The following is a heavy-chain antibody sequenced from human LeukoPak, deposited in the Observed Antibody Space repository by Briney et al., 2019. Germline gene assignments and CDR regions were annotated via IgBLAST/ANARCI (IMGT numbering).Heavy chain of an antibody. CDR1: GFTFSSYA. CDR2: ISGSGGST. V-gene: IGHV3-23*01. J-gene: IGHJ4*02. D-gene: IGHD1-26*01. Sequence: PGRSLRLSCAASGFTFSSYAMSWVRQAPGKGLEWVSAISGSGGSTYYADSVKGRFTISRDNSKNTLYLQMNSLRAEDTAVYYCAKLSRSPWELLTFDYWGQGTLVTVSS. CDR3: AKLSRSPWELLTFDY.